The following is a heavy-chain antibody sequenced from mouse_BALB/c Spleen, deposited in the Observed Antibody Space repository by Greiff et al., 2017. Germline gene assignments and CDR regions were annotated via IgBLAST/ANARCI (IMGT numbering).Heavy chain of an antibody. J-gene: IGHJ3*01. CDR2: IYPSDSYT. CDR3: TRGGYYGNFAY. V-gene: IGHV1-69*02. D-gene: IGHD2-1*01. CDR1: GYTFTSYW. Sequence: QVQLQQPGAELVRPGASVKLSCKASGYTFTSYWINWVKQRPGQGLEWIGNIYPSDSYTNYNQKFKDKATLTVDKSSSTAYMQLSSPTSEDSAVYYCTRGGYYGNFAYWGQGTLVTVSA.